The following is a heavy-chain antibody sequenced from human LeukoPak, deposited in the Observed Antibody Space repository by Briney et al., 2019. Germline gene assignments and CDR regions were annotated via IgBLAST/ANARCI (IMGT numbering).Heavy chain of an antibody. V-gene: IGHV3-23*01. CDR3: AKERAAYTNPYYFDY. CDR1: GFTFSTYA. J-gene: IGHJ4*02. Sequence: AGSLRLSCAASGFTFSTYALSWVRQAPGKGLEWVSTISGSGANTYYADSVRGRITIARANSKNTLYLHMNSLRAEDTAVYYCAKERAAYTNPYYFDYWGQGTLVNVSS. D-gene: IGHD3-16*01. CDR2: ISGSGANT.